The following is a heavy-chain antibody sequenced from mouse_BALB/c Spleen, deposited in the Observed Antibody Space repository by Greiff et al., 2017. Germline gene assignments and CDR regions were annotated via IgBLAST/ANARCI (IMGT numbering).Heavy chain of an antibody. CDR2: ISYSGST. CDR3: ARYDGYVYAMDY. J-gene: IGHJ4*01. Sequence: EVKLMESGPGLVKPSQSLSLTCTVTGYSITSDYAWNWIRQFPGNKLEWMGYISYSGSTSYNPSLKSRISITRDTSKNQFFLQLNSVTTEDTATYYCARYDGYVYAMDYWGQGTSVTVSS. CDR1: GYSITSDYA. V-gene: IGHV3-2*02. D-gene: IGHD2-3*01.